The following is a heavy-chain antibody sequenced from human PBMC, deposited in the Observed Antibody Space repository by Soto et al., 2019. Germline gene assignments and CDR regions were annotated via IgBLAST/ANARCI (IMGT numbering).Heavy chain of an antibody. Sequence: PVGSLRLSCAASGFTFSSYGMHWVRQAPGKGLEWVAVISYDGSNKYYADSAKGRFTISRDNSKNTLYLQMNSLRAEDTAVYYCASLAARPFYYYYGMDVWGQGTTVTVSS. J-gene: IGHJ6*02. D-gene: IGHD6-6*01. CDR2: ISYDGSNK. V-gene: IGHV3-30*03. CDR3: ASLAARPFYYYYGMDV. CDR1: GFTFSSYG.